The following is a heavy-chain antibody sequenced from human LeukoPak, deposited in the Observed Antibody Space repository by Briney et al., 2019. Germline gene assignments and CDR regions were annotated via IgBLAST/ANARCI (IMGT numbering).Heavy chain of an antibody. CDR1: GGSISSSNW. Sequence: MPSETLSLTCAVSGGSISSSNWWSWVRQPPGKGLEWIGEIYHSGSTNYNPSLKSRVTISVDKSKNQFSLKLSSVTAADTAVYYCAKRPRYCSGGSCFYYWGQGTLVTVSS. CDR2: IYHSGST. V-gene: IGHV4-4*02. CDR3: AKRPRYCSGGSCFYY. J-gene: IGHJ4*02. D-gene: IGHD2-15*01.